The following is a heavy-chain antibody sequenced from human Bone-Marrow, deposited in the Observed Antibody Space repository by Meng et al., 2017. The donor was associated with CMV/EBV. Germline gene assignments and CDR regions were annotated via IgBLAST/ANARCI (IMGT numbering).Heavy chain of an antibody. D-gene: IGHD5-18*01. V-gene: IGHV4-4*02. CDR2: IYHSGTT. CDR1: GGSISNTNW. Sequence: SETLSLTCAVSGGSISNTNWWTWVRQTPGKGLEWLGEIYHSGTTKYNPSLKSRVTISVDKSKNQFSLKLRSVTAADTAVYYCARDPYTAMVTPYYYYGMDVWGQGTTVTVSS. CDR3: ARDPYTAMVTPYYYYGMDV. J-gene: IGHJ6*02.